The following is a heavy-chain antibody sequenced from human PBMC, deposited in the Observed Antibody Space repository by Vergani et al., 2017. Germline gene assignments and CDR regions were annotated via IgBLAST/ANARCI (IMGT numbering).Heavy chain of an antibody. CDR3: AKDPASPTVTSDYYYYYGMDV. CDR1: GFTFSSYG. J-gene: IGHJ6*02. Sequence: QVQLVESGGGVVQPGRSLRLSCAASGFTFSSYGMHWVRQAPGKGLEWVAVISSDGSNKYYADSVKGRVTISRDNSKNTLYLQMNSLRAADTAVYYCAKDPASPTVTSDYYYYYGMDVWCQGTTVTVAS. D-gene: IGHD4-11*01. CDR2: ISSDGSNK. V-gene: IGHV3-30*18.